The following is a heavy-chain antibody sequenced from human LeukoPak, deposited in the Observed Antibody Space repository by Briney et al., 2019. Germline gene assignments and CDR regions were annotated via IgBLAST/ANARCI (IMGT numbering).Heavy chain of an antibody. V-gene: IGHV4-39*07. CDR1: GGSISSSSYY. CDR3: ARSPRGVVVITHYFDY. J-gene: IGHJ4*02. Sequence: PSETLSLTCTVSGGSISSSSYYWGWIRQPPGKGLEWIGSIYYSGSTYYNPSLKSRVTISLDTSKNQFSLKLSSVTAADTAVYYCARSPRGVVVITHYFDYWGQGTLVTVSS. CDR2: IYYSGST. D-gene: IGHD3-22*01.